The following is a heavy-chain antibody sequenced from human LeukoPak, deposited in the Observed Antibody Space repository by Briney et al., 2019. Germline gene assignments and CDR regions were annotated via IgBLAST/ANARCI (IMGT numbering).Heavy chain of an antibody. D-gene: IGHD1-26*01. V-gene: IGHV3-66*02. CDR1: GFTVRSNY. CDR3: ARGSYEYPLDY. Sequence: PGGSLRLSCAASGFTVRSNYMSWVRQAPGKGLQWVSVIYSGGSTYYADSVKGRFTFSRDNSKNMLYLQMNSLRVEDTAVHYCARGSYEYPLDYWGQGTLVTVSS. CDR2: IYSGGST. J-gene: IGHJ4*02.